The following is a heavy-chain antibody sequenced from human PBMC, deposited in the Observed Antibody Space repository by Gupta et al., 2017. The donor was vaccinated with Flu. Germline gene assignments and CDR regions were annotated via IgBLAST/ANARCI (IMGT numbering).Heavy chain of an antibody. CDR3: AKAEWLVQRYCDY. V-gene: IGHV3-7*01. J-gene: IGHJ4*02. CDR1: GFTFRNHW. D-gene: IGHD6-19*01. Sequence: EVQLVESGGGLVQPGGSLRLSCAASGFTFRNHWMTWVRQAPGKGLEWVANINPDGSATSYADSVRGRFTSSRDNAENSIYLQMNSLTAEDTAVYYCAKAEWLVQRYCDYWGQGALVTVSS. CDR2: INPDGSAT.